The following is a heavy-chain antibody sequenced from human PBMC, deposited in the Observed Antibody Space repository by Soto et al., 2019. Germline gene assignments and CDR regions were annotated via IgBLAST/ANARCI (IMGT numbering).Heavy chain of an antibody. CDR3: ARGIGNNWNYVWFDP. CDR2: LSYDGSDK. V-gene: IGHV3-30*03. J-gene: IGHJ5*02. D-gene: IGHD1-7*01. Sequence: GGSLRLSCAASGFTFSSHGMNWVRQAPGRGLEWVACLSYDGSDKNYADSVQGRFTISRDNSKNTLYLQMNSLRVEDTAVYYCARGIGNNWNYVWFDPWGQGTLVTVSS. CDR1: GFTFSSHG.